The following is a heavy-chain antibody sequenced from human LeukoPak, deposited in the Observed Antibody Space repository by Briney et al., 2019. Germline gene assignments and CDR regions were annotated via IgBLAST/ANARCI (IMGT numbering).Heavy chain of an antibody. CDR1: GYTFTSYD. CDR2: MNPNSGNT. CDR3: AREGDSWIQLEVGYFQH. J-gene: IGHJ1*01. V-gene: IGHV1-8*01. D-gene: IGHD5-18*01. Sequence: GASVKVSCKASGYTFTSYDINWVRQATGQGLEWMGWMNPNSGNTGYAQKFQGRVTMTRNTSISTAYMELSSLRSEDTAVYYCAREGDSWIQLEVGYFQHWGQGTLVTVSS.